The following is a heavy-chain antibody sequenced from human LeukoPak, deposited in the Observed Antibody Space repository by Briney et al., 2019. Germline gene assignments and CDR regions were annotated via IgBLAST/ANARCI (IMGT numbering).Heavy chain of an antibody. J-gene: IGHJ4*02. Sequence: PSETLSLTCTVSGGSISTYYWSWIRQPPGKGLEWIGYIYYTGSTNYNPSLKSRVTISVGASKNQFSLQLSSVTAADTAVYYCARDRGDGYNSGYFEYWGQGTLVTVSS. CDR1: GGSISTYY. CDR2: IYYTGST. CDR3: ARDRGDGYNSGYFEY. V-gene: IGHV4-59*01. D-gene: IGHD5-24*01.